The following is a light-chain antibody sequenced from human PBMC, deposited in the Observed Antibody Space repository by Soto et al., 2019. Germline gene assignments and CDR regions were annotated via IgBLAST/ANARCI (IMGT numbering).Light chain of an antibody. CDR2: DVN. V-gene: IGLV2-14*01. J-gene: IGLJ2*01. CDR3: SCSKTTSALV. CDR1: NSDVGGYDY. Sequence: QSALTQPASVSGSPGQSITISCTGANSDVGGYDYVSWYQQHPGKAPKLMIYDVNNRPSGISNRFSGSKSGNTASLTISGVHAEEEAADYCSCSKTTSALVFVGGAKLTVL.